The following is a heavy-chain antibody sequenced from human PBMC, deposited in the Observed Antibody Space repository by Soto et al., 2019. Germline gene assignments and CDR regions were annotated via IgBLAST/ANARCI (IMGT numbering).Heavy chain of an antibody. CDR2: IKQDGGEK. CDR1: GFTFSSYW. V-gene: IGHV3-7*05. CDR3: ARALQCTVWGGADY. D-gene: IGHD4-17*01. J-gene: IGHJ4*02. Sequence: EVQLVESGGGLVQPGGSLRLSCAASGFTFSSYWMSWVRQAPGKGLEWVANIKQDGGEKYYVDSVKGRFTISRDNAKKPMYLQMNSLRIEDSAVYYCARALQCTVWGGADYWGQGTLVTVSS.